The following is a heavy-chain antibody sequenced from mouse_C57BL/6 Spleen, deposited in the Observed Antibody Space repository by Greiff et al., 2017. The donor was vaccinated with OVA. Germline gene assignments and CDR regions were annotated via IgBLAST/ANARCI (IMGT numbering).Heavy chain of an antibody. J-gene: IGHJ4*01. V-gene: IGHV5-17*01. D-gene: IGHD1-1*01. CDR1: GFTFSDYG. CDR3: ARDGSSSRAMDY. Sequence: VQLKESGGGLVKPGGSLKLSCAASGFTFSDYGMHWVRQAPEKGLEWVAYISSGSSTIYYADTVKGRFTISRDNAKNTLFLQMTSLRSEDTAMDYCARDGSSSRAMDYWGQGTSVTVSS. CDR2: ISSGSSTI.